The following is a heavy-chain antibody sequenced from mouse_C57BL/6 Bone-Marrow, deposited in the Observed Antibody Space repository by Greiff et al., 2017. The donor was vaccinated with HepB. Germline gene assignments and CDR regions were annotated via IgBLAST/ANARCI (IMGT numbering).Heavy chain of an antibody. V-gene: IGHV1-54*01. CDR2: INPGSGGT. CDR1: GYAFTNYL. CDR3: ARSRLSFAY. J-gene: IGHJ3*01. D-gene: IGHD3-2*02. Sequence: QVQLQQSGAELVRPGTSVKVSCKASGYAFTNYLLEWVKQRPGQGLEWIGVINPGSGGTNYNEKFKGKATLTADKSSSTAYMQLSSLTSEDSAVYFCARSRLSFAYWGQGTLVTVSA.